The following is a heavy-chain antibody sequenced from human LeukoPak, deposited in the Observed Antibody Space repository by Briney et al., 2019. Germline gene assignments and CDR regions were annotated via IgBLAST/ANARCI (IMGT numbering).Heavy chain of an antibody. J-gene: IGHJ4*02. D-gene: IGHD6-19*01. Sequence: GGSLRLSCAASGFTFSNYWMSWVRQAPGKGLEWVANIKQDGSEKYYVDSVKGRFTISRDNAENSLYLQMNSLRAEDTAVYYCARVRVAVAAPYYFDYWGQGTLVTVSS. CDR1: GFTFSNYW. CDR3: ARVRVAVAAPYYFDY. V-gene: IGHV3-7*01. CDR2: IKQDGSEK.